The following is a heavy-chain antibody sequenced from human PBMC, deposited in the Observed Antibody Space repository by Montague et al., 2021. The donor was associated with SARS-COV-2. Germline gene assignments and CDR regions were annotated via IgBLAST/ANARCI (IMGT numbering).Heavy chain of an antibody. Sequence: SLRLSCAASGLTFSSYEMNWVRQAPGKGLEWVSYITSSGSTIYYADSVMGRFTISRDNAKRSVYLQMNSLRAEDTAVYYCARDFRTYYYGSGSSSYGMDVWGQGTTVTVSS. CDR1: GLTFSSYE. V-gene: IGHV3-48*03. CDR3: ARDFRTYYYGSGSSSYGMDV. CDR2: ITSSGSTI. D-gene: IGHD3-10*01. J-gene: IGHJ6*02.